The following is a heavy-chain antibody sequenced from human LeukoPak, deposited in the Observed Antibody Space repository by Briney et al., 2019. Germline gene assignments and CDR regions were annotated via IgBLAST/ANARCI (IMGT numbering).Heavy chain of an antibody. D-gene: IGHD6-19*01. Sequence: GGSLRLSCAASGFTFSSYAMSWVRQAPGKGLEWVSAISGSGGSTYYADSVNGRFTISRDNAKNSLYLQMNSLRAEDTAVYYCAREHSSGWYVDYWGQGTLVTVSS. CDR1: GFTFSSYA. CDR3: AREHSSGWYVDY. CDR2: ISGSGGST. V-gene: IGHV3-23*01. J-gene: IGHJ4*02.